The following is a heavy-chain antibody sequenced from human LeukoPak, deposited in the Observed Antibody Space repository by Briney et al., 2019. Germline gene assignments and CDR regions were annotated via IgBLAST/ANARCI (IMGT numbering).Heavy chain of an antibody. Sequence: LWASVRVSCKASGGTFSSYAISWVRQAPGQGLEWMGGIIPIFGTANYAQKFQGRVTITADESTSTAYMELSSLRSEDTAVYYCARDRNDYGDYGWFDPWGQGTLVTVSS. V-gene: IGHV1-69*01. CDR1: GGTFSSYA. CDR3: ARDRNDYGDYGWFDP. J-gene: IGHJ5*02. D-gene: IGHD4-17*01. CDR2: IIPIFGTA.